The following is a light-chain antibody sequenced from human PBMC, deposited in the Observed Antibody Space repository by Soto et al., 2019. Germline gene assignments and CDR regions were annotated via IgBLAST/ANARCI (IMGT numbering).Light chain of an antibody. CDR3: QVWDSSSDHVV. CDR2: YDS. CDR1: NIGSKS. Sequence: SYELAHPPSVSVAPGKTARITCGGNNIGSKSVHWYQQKPGQAPLVVIYYDSDRPSGIPERFSGSNSGNTATLTISRVEAGDEADYYCQVWDSSSDHVVFGGGTKLTVL. V-gene: IGLV3-21*04. J-gene: IGLJ2*01.